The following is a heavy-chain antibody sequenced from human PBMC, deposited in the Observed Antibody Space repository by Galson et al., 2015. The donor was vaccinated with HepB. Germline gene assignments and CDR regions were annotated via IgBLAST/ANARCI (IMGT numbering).Heavy chain of an antibody. J-gene: IGHJ5*02. CDR1: AFTFKNYA. D-gene: IGHD3-3*01. CDR2: ISSDGNMT. V-gene: IGHV3-23*01. CDR3: AGYYASP. Sequence: SLRLSCAASAFTFKNYAMRWVRKAPGKGLEWVSHISSDGNMTDYADAVKGRFTISRDNSKNTLYLQMNSLRAEDTAVYYCAGYYASPWGEGTLATVSS.